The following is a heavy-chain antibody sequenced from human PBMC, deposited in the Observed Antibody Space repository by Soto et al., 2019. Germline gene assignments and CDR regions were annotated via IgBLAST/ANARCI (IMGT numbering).Heavy chain of an antibody. J-gene: IGHJ4*02. V-gene: IGHV4-59*08. Sequence: PSETLSLTCTVSGGSISSYYWSWIRQPPGKGLEWIGYIYYSGSTSYNPSLKSRVTIAVDTSKNQFSLKLSSVTAADTAVYYCASRGTTTYCSGGSCYARGFDYWGQGTLVTVSS. CDR3: ASRGTTTYCSGGSCYARGFDY. CDR2: IYYSGST. CDR1: GGSISSYY. D-gene: IGHD2-15*01.